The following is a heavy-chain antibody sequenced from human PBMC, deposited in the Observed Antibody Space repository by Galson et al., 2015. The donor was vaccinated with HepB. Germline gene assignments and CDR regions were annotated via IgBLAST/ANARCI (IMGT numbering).Heavy chain of an antibody. Sequence: SLRLSCAASGFIVSSNYMSWVRQAPGKGLEWVSVICSGGSTYYTDSVKGRFTISRDNSKNTLYLQMNSLRAEDTAVYYCASHIVATSWYYGMDVWGQGTTVTVSS. CDR3: ASHIVATSWYYGMDV. CDR2: ICSGGST. CDR1: GFIVSSNY. J-gene: IGHJ6*02. V-gene: IGHV3-66*02. D-gene: IGHD5-12*01.